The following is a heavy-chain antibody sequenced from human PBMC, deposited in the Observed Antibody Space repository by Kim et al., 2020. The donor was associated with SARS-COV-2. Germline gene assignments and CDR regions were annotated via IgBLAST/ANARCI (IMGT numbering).Heavy chain of an antibody. V-gene: IGHV3-23*01. CDR2: ISGNGGST. CDR3: AKDASSTYRPRDSDH. D-gene: IGHD6-6*01. Sequence: GGSLRLSCAASGFSFNTYAMSWVRQAPGKGLEWVSAISGNGGSTYYADSVKGRFTISRDNSRNTLHLQMNSLKAEDTAVYYCAKDASSTYRPRDSDHWGQGTLVTVSS. CDR1: GFSFNTYA. J-gene: IGHJ4*02.